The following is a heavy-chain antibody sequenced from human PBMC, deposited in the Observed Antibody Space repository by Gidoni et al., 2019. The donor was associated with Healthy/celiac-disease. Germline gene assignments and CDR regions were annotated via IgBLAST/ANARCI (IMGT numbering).Heavy chain of an antibody. CDR2: IGEDGSNK. Sequence: QVQLVESGGGVVQPGRLLRLSCAPSGSTFSRYGMHWGRQAPRKGLEWGEVIGEDGSNKYYSDYVKGRFTISRDNSKNTLYLQMNSLRAEDTAVYYCARELGWELLENYFDYWGQGTLVTVSS. J-gene: IGHJ4*02. V-gene: IGHV3-33*01. CDR1: GSTFSRYG. D-gene: IGHD1-26*01. CDR3: ARELGWELLENYFDY.